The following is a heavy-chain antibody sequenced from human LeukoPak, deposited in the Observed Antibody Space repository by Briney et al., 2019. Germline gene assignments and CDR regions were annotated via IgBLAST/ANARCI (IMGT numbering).Heavy chain of an antibody. Sequence: PVGSLRLSCASSVFTYSSYAMSWVRQARGKGLDGVSAISGSGGSTYYADSVKGRFIISRDNSKNTLYLQMNSLRAEDTAVYYCAKTGGGHGDHALFDYWGQGTLVTVSS. D-gene: IGHD4-17*01. CDR3: AKTGGGHGDHALFDY. CDR1: VFTYSSYA. CDR2: ISGSGGST. J-gene: IGHJ4*02. V-gene: IGHV3-23*01.